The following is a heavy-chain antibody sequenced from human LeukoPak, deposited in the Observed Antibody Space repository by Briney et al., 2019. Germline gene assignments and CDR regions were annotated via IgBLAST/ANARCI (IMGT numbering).Heavy chain of an antibody. CDR2: IDKTTYPT. V-gene: IGHV3-23*05. J-gene: IGHJ4*02. Sequence: GGSLRLSCAASEFIYSDYAMGWVRQAPGKGLEWVSTIDKTTYPTFYADSVKGRFTISRDNSKNTLYLQMNSLRTEDTAVYFCAKFEGATIPGWFNDYWGQEILVTVSS. CDR1: EFIYSDYA. CDR3: AKFEGATIPGWFNDY. D-gene: IGHD6-19*01.